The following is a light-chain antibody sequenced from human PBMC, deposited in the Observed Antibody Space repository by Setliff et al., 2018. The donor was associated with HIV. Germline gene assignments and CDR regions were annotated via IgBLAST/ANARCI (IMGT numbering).Light chain of an antibody. CDR3: SSYTSTCTLVV. CDR2: DVS. CDR1: SSDVGGYNY. Sequence: QSALTQPASVSGSPGQSITISCTGTSSDVGGYNYVSWYQQHPGKAPKLRIYDVSNRPSGVSNRFSGSKSGNTASLTISGLQAEDEADYYCSSYTSTCTLVVFGTGTKVTVL. J-gene: IGLJ1*01. V-gene: IGLV2-14*03.